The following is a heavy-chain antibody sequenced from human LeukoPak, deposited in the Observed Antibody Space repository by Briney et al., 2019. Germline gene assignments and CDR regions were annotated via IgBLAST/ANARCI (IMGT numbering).Heavy chain of an antibody. V-gene: IGHV3-30*18. CDR1: GFTFSSYG. J-gene: IGHJ5*02. Sequence: PGGSLRLSCAASGFTFSSYGMHWVRQAPGKELDWVTVISYDGSYKYYAESVKGRFTISRDNSKKTLYLQMNSLRAEDTAVYYCAKDHGSGSYHDPNWFDPWGQGTLVTVSS. CDR3: AKDHGSGSYHDPNWFDP. CDR2: ISYDGSYK. D-gene: IGHD3-10*01.